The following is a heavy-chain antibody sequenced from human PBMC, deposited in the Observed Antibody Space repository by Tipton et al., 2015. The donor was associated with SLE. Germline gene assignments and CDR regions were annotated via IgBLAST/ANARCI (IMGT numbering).Heavy chain of an antibody. CDR3: ARLLLEWFHFDP. J-gene: IGHJ5*02. CDR2: IYHSGST. V-gene: IGHV4-30-2*01. CDR1: GGSISSGGYS. Sequence: TLSLTCAVSGGSISSGGYSWSWIRQPPGKGLEWIGYIYHSGSTYYNPSLKSRVTISVDRSKNQFSQKLSSVTAADTAVYYCARLLLEWFHFDPWGQGTLVTVSS. D-gene: IGHD3-3*01.